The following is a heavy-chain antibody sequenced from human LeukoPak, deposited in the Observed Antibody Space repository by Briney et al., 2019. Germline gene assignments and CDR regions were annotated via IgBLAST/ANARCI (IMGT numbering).Heavy chain of an antibody. V-gene: IGHV3-9*03. CDR3: AKGGGAYCSSTSCSLFDY. D-gene: IGHD2-2*01. CDR2: ISWNSGSI. Sequence: GRSLRLSCAASGFTFDDYAMHWVRQAPGRGLEWVSGISWNSGSIGYADSVKGRFTVSRDNAKNSLYLQMNSLRAEDMALYYCAKGGGAYCSSTSCSLFDYWGQGTLVTVSS. CDR1: GFTFDDYA. J-gene: IGHJ4*02.